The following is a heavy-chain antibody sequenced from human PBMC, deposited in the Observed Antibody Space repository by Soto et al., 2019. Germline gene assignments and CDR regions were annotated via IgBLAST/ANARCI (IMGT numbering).Heavy chain of an antibody. V-gene: IGHV4-39*01. D-gene: IGHD1-26*01. J-gene: IGHJ4*02. CDR3: ASIMGAIHFDY. CDR1: GGSISSGTYY. Sequence: QLQLQESGPGLVKPSETLSLTCTVSGGSISSGTYYWGWIRQPPGKGLEWIGHIYYSGGTYYNPSLKGRVTISVDTSKNQFSLKLSSVTAADTAVYYCASIMGAIHFDYWGQGPLVTVSS. CDR2: IYYSGGT.